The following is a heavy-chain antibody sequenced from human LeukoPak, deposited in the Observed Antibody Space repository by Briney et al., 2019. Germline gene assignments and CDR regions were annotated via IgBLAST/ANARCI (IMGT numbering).Heavy chain of an antibody. Sequence: GGSLRLSCAGSRFSVSGNYITWVRQAPGEGLEWVSVTYSDGTTFYADSVKGRFTISRDSSKNTPFIQMNSLRVEDTAVYYCAGDPGLRNGMDVWGQGTTVTVSS. CDR1: RFSVSGNY. CDR2: TYSDGTT. CDR3: AGDPGLRNGMDV. J-gene: IGHJ6*02. V-gene: IGHV3-66*02. D-gene: IGHD2-8*01.